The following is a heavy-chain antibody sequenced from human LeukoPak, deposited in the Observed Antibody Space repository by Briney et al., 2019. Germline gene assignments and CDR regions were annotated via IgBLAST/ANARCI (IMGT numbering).Heavy chain of an antibody. V-gene: IGHV1-69*05. CDR1: GYSFTTYV. CDR2: IIPIFGTA. CDR3: ARAGGKKVNYGSGSYFPD. J-gene: IGHJ4*02. D-gene: IGHD3-10*01. Sequence: SVKVSCKASGYSFTTYVMHWVRQAPGQGLEWMGGIIPIFGTANYAQKFQGRVTITTDESTSTAYMELSSLRSEDTAVYYCARAGGKKVNYGSGSYFPDWGQGTLVTVSS.